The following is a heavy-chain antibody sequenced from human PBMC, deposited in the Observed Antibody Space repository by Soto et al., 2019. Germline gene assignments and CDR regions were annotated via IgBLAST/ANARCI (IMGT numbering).Heavy chain of an antibody. CDR1: GYTFTSYG. J-gene: IGHJ5*02. CDR3: ARGPRYCSTTTCFSGVSWFDP. CDR2: ISSYNGNT. Sequence: ASVKVSCKASGYTFTSYGISWVRQAPGQGLEWMGWISSYNGNTNYAQKVQGRVTLTTDTSTSTTYMELRSLRSDDTAVYYCARGPRYCSTTTCFSGVSWFDPWGQGTMVTVYS. V-gene: IGHV1-18*04. D-gene: IGHD2-2*01.